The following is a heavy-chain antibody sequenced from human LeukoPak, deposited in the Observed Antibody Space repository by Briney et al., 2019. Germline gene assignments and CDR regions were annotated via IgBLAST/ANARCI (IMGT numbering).Heavy chain of an antibody. Sequence: PSETLSLTCTVSGGSISSYYWSWIRQPPGKGLEWIGYIYYSGSTNYNPSLKSRVTISVDTSKNQFSLKLSSVTAADTAVYYCARSLAEPYYMDVWGKGTTVTVS. CDR3: ARSLAEPYYMDV. CDR1: GGSISSYY. J-gene: IGHJ6*03. D-gene: IGHD3-3*02. V-gene: IGHV4-59*08. CDR2: IYYSGST.